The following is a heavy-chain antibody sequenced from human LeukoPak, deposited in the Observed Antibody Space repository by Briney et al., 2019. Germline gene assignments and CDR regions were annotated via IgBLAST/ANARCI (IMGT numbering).Heavy chain of an antibody. D-gene: IGHD3-10*01. CDR1: GFTFSSYA. V-gene: IGHV3-23*01. J-gene: IGHJ4*02. Sequence: GGSLRLSCAASGFTFSSYAMSWVCQAPGKGLEWVSAISGSGGSTYYADSVKGRFTISRDNSKNTLYLQMNSLRAEDTAVYYCAKDSVVVRGAYDYWGQGTLVTVSS. CDR3: AKDSVVVRGAYDY. CDR2: ISGSGGST.